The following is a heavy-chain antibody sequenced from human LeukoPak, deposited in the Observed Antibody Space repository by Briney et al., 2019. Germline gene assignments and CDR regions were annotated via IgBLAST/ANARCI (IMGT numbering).Heavy chain of an antibody. D-gene: IGHD6-25*01. V-gene: IGHV5-51*01. Sequence: PGESLQISCETSGYSFTSYWIGWVRQMPGKGLEWMGIIYPGDFDTRYSPSFQGQVTISADKSISTAYMQWISLEASDTAMYYCARFQGGNNRCYFDIWGQGTLVIVSS. CDR2: IYPGDFDT. J-gene: IGHJ3*02. CDR3: ARFQGGNNRCYFDI. CDR1: GYSFTSYW.